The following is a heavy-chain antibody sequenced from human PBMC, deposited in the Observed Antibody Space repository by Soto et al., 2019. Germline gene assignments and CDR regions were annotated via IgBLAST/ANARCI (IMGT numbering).Heavy chain of an antibody. J-gene: IGHJ5*02. Sequence: GGSLRLSCAGSRFTFGNYGLHWVRQAPGKGLEWVAFISSDGSIENYKDSVKGRFTVSRDNSKNTLYLQMNSLRHEDTGVYFCAKEAVAGSVSWGQGSLVTAPQ. CDR2: ISSDGSIE. CDR3: AKEAVAGSVS. D-gene: IGHD6-19*01. CDR1: RFTFGNYG. V-gene: IGHV3-30*18.